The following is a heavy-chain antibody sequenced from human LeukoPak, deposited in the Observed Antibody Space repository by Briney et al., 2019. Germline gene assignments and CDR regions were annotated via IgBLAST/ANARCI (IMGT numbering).Heavy chain of an antibody. D-gene: IGHD2-2*01. J-gene: IGHJ6*02. Sequence: GGSVTLSCAPSGFTLNSYGMHWVRQSPGKGLEWVRVIWYDGSNKYYADSVKGRFTISRDNSKNTLYLQMNSLRAEDTAVYYCARELRNQLLSDYYYGMDVWGQGTTVTVSS. CDR1: GFTLNSYG. CDR2: IWYDGSNK. V-gene: IGHV3-33*08. CDR3: ARELRNQLLSDYYYGMDV.